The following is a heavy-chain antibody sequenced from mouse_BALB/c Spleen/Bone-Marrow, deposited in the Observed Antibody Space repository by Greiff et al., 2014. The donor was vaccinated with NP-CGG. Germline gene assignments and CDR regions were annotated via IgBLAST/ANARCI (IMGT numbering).Heavy chain of an antibody. D-gene: IGHD2-14*01. Sequence: QVQLQQSGSVLVRPGASVKLSCKASGYTFTSSWMHWAKQRPGQGLEWIGEIHPNSGNTNYNEKFKGKATLTVDTSSSTAYVDHSSLTSEDATVYYCARRHKYAYYFDYWGQGTTLTVSS. J-gene: IGHJ2*01. V-gene: IGHV1S130*01. CDR3: ARRHKYAYYFDY. CDR1: GYTFTSSW. CDR2: IHPNSGNT.